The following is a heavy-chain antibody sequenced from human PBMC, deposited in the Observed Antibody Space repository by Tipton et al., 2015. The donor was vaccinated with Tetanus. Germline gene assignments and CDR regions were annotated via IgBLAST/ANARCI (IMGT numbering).Heavy chain of an antibody. J-gene: IGHJ5*02. V-gene: IGHV3-23*01. D-gene: IGHD6-6*01. CDR1: GFTFSTYW. CDR2: ISGNSENT. CDR3: AKDCTSVAAHLCS. Sequence: SLRLSCAASGFTFSTYWMTWVRQAPGKGLEWVATISGNSENTYYPNSVKGRFTISRDTSSNTLYLQMNNLRAEDTAVYFCAKDCTSVAAHLCSWGQGTLVTVSS.